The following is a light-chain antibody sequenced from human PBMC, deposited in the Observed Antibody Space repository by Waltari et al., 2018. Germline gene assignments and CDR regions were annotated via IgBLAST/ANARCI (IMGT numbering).Light chain of an antibody. CDR1: STDVGAYNY. J-gene: IGLJ3*02. CDR2: VVS. V-gene: IGLV2-11*01. CDR3: CSYTGSYPPWV. Sequence: QSALTQPRSVSESPGQSVTISCTGTSTDVGAYNYVSWYQHHPGKAPKLIIYVVSKWPSGVPDRFSGSKSGNTASLTISGLQAEDEADYYCCSYTGSYPPWVFGGGTKLTVL.